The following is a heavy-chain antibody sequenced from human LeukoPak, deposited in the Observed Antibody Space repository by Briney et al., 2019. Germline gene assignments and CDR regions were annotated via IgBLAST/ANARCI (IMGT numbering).Heavy chain of an antibody. D-gene: IGHD3-22*01. CDR1: GFTFSSYA. Sequence: GGSLRLSCAASGFTFSSYAMSWVRQAPGKGLEWVSAISGSGGSTYYADSVKGRFTISRDNSENTLYLQMNSLRAEDTAVYYCAKDLSYYYDSSGYWPNWGQGTLVTVSS. J-gene: IGHJ4*02. V-gene: IGHV3-23*01. CDR2: ISGSGGST. CDR3: AKDLSYYYDSSGYWPN.